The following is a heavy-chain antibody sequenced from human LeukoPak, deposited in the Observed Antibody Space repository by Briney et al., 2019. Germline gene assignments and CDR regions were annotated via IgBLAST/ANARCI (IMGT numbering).Heavy chain of an antibody. J-gene: IGHJ3*02. CDR1: GFTFSSYW. Sequence: PEGSLRLSCVASGFTFSSYWMHWVRQVPGKGPVWVSRINSDGRITSYADSVKGRFTISRDNAKNTLYLQMNSLRAEDMAVYSCARVGVPQYAFDIWGQGTWVTVSS. CDR2: INSDGRIT. CDR3: ARVGVPQYAFDI. D-gene: IGHD2-2*01. V-gene: IGHV3-74*01.